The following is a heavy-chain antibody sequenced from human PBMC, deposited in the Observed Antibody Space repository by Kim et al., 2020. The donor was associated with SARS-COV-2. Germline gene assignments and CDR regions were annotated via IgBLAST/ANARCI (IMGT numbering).Heavy chain of an antibody. CDR2: INPSGGST. CDR1: GYTFTSYY. CDR3: ARDRTTGTTMECYGMDV. Sequence: ASVKVSCKASGYTFTSYYMHWVRQAPGQGLEWMGIINPSGGSTSYAQKFQGRVTMTRYTSTSTVYMELSSLRSEDTAVYYCARDRTTGTTMECYGMDVWGQGTTVTVSS. J-gene: IGHJ6*02. V-gene: IGHV1-46*01. D-gene: IGHD1-1*01.